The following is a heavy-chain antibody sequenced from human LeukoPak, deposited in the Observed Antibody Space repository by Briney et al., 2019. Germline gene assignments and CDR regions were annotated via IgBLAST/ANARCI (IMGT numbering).Heavy chain of an antibody. V-gene: IGHV3-23*01. Sequence: PGGSLRLSCAASGFTFSSYAMSWVRQAPGKGLELVSLISGSGDTTYFADSVKGRFTISRDNSKNTLYLQMSSLRAEDTATYYCAKDDCSGGSCYSSGNDAFDIWGQGTMVIVSS. CDR3: AKDDCSGGSCYSSGNDAFDI. CDR2: ISGSGDTT. CDR1: GFTFSSYA. J-gene: IGHJ3*02. D-gene: IGHD2-15*01.